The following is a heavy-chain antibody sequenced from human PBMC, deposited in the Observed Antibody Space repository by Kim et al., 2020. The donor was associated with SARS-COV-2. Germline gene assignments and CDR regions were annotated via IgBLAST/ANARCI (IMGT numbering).Heavy chain of an antibody. CDR3: ARDRRSGYYDYYDSSGYYGEYYYYYYMDV. CDR1: GGSISSYY. J-gene: IGHJ6*03. Sequence: SETLSLTCTVSGGSISSYYWSWIRQPPGKGLEWIGYIYYSGSTNYNPSLKSRVTISVDTSKNQFSLKLSSVTAADTAVYYCARDRRSGYYDYYDSSGYYGEYYYYYYMDVWGKGTTVTVSS. CDR2: IYYSGST. D-gene: IGHD3-22*01. V-gene: IGHV4-59*01.